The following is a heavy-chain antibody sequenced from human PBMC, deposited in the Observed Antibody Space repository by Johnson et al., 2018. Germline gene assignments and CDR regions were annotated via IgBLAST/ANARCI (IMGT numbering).Heavy chain of an antibody. CDR3: AREVGLMDV. V-gene: IGHV3-74*01. J-gene: IGHJ6*03. CDR2: LNSDGSST. Sequence: VQLQESGGGLVQXGGSLRLSCAASGFIFSSYWMHWVRQAPGKGLVCVSHLNSDGSSTSYADSVKGRFTISRDNAKNTLYLQMNSLRDEDTAVYYCAREVGLMDVWGKGTTVTVSS. CDR1: GFIFSSYW.